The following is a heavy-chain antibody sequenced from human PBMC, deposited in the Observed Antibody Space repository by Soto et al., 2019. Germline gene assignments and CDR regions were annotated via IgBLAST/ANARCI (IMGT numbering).Heavy chain of an antibody. CDR2: IGSISSTI. J-gene: IGHJ5*02. V-gene: IGHV3-48*02. CDR3: ARGADYDSSGIRLNWFDP. Sequence: EVQLVESGGGLVQPGGSLRLSCAASGFTFSSYAMNWVRQAPGKGLGWVSTIGSISSTIYYADSVKGRFTISRDNAKNSLYLQMNSLRDEETAVYYCARGADYDSSGIRLNWFDPWGQGTLVTVSS. CDR1: GFTFSSYA. D-gene: IGHD3-22*01.